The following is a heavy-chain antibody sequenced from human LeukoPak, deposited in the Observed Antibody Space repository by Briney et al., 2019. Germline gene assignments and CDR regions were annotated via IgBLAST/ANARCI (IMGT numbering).Heavy chain of an antibody. Sequence: AASVKVSCKASGYTFTSYDINWVRQATGQGLEWMGWISAYNGNTNYAQKLQGRVTMTTDTSTSTAYMELRSLRSDDTAVYYCAIMGDGVFYDDYYYYMDVWGKGTTVTVSS. D-gene: IGHD2-8*01. CDR2: ISAYNGNT. J-gene: IGHJ6*03. CDR1: GYTFTSYD. V-gene: IGHV1-18*01. CDR3: AIMGDGVFYDDYYYYMDV.